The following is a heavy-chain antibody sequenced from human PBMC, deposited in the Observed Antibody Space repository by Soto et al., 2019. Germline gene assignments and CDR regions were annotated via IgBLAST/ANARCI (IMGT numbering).Heavy chain of an antibody. D-gene: IGHD4-17*01. CDR1: GFSFSNYA. CDR2: VSGSGDST. Sequence: EVQLLESGGGLVQPGGSLRLSCAASGFSFSNYAMSWVRQAPGKGLEWVSVVSGSGDSTYYADSVKGRFTISRDNSKNTLYLQMNSLRAEDTAIYYCAKSFDYGDSGDPFDKWGQGTLVTVSS. CDR3: AKSFDYGDSGDPFDK. V-gene: IGHV3-23*01. J-gene: IGHJ4*02.